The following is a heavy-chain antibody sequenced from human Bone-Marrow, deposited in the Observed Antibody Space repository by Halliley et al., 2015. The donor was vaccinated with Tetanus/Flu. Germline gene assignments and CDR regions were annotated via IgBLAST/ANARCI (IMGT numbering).Heavy chain of an antibody. J-gene: IGHJ6*02. D-gene: IGHD2-15*01. CDR2: YNSGTT. CDR3: ARGLQVAGTYYYFHAMDV. Sequence: YNSGTTTSNPSLRSRGTISINSSKNQFSLRLTSVTTTDTAMYYCARGLQVAGTYYYFHAMDVWGQGTTVTVSS. V-gene: IGHV4-59*09.